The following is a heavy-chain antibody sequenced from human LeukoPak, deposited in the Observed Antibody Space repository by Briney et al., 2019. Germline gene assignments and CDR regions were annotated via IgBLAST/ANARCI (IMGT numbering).Heavy chain of an antibody. J-gene: IGHJ4*02. CDR2: ISVYNGNT. CDR3: ARDRAHYDFWSGFL. Sequence: ASVKVSCTASGYTFTIYGISWVRQAPGQGLEWMGWISVYNGNTNSAQNLQDRVTMTTDTSTNTAYMELRSLRSDDTAVYYCARDRAHYDFWSGFLWGQGTLVTVSS. CDR1: GYTFTIYG. V-gene: IGHV1-18*01. D-gene: IGHD3-3*01.